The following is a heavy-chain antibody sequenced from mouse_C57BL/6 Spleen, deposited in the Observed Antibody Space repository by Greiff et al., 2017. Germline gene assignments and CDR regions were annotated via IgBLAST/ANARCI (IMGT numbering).Heavy chain of an antibody. Sequence: EVQVVESGPGLVKPSQSLSLTCSVTGYSITSGYYWNWIRQFPGNKLEWMGYISYDGSNNYNPSLKNRISITRDTSKNQFFLKLNSVTTEDTATYYCAKGGDYDYFDYWGQGTTLTVSS. CDR3: AKGGDYDYFDY. D-gene: IGHD2-4*01. CDR1: GYSITSGYY. J-gene: IGHJ2*01. V-gene: IGHV3-6*01. CDR2: ISYDGSN.